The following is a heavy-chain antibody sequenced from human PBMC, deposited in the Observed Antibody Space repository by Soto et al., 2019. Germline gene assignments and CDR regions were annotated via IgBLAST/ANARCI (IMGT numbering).Heavy chain of an antibody. CDR2: ISWDGGST. Sequence: HPGGSLRLSCAASGFTFDDYTMHWFRQAPGKGLEWVSLISWDGGSTYYADSVKGRFTISRDNSKNSLYLQMNSLRTEDTALYYCAKEIGPDYDFWSGTTESYYYYSMDVWGQGTTVTVSS. J-gene: IGHJ6*02. D-gene: IGHD3-3*01. CDR1: GFTFDDYT. CDR3: AKEIGPDYDFWSGTTESYYYYSMDV. V-gene: IGHV3-43*01.